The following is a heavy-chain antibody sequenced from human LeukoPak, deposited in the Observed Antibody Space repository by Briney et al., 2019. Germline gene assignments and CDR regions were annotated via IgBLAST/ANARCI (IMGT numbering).Heavy chain of an antibody. D-gene: IGHD1-26*01. CDR1: GFTFTIFG. V-gene: IGHV3-48*01. J-gene: IGHJ3*02. CDR2: IDARSGIT. Sequence: GGSLRLSCATSGFTFTIFGINWVRQAPGKGPEWVSYIDARSGITYYADSVQGRFTISRDNAKESVILQMNGLRVDDTAVYYCAKARNRYSGSYLDIWGQGTMVTVSS. CDR3: AKARNRYSGSYLDI.